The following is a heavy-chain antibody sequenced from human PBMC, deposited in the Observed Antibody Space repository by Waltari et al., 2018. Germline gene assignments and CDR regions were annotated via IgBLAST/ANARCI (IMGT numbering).Heavy chain of an antibody. CDR1: GFTFSSYW. V-gene: IGHV3-74*01. Sequence: EVQLEESGGGLVQPGGSLRLSCAASGFTFSSYWMHWVRQAPGKGLVWVSRINVDGSTISYADSVKGRFTISGDNAKNTLYLQMNSLSAEDTAVYYCASAYYDILDWGQGTLVTVSS. CDR3: ASAYYDILD. J-gene: IGHJ4*02. D-gene: IGHD3-9*01. CDR2: INVDGSTI.